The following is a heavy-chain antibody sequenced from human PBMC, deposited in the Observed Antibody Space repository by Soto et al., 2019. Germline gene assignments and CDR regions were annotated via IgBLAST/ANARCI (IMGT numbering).Heavy chain of an antibody. CDR3: ARDQGSFWSGYYNYYYYGMDV. V-gene: IGHV4-61*01. D-gene: IGHD3-3*01. Sequence: SETLSLTCTVSGGSVSSGSYYWSWIRQPPGKGLEWIGYIYYSGSTNYNPSLKSRVTISVDTSKNQFSLKLSSVTAADTAVYYCARDQGSFWSGYYNYYYYGMDVWGQGTTVTVSS. J-gene: IGHJ6*02. CDR1: GGSVSSGSYY. CDR2: IYYSGST.